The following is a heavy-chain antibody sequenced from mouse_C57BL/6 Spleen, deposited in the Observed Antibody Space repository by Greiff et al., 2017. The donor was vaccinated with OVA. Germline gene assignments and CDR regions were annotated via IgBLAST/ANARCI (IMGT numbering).Heavy chain of an antibody. V-gene: IGHV1-52*01. CDR1: GYTFTSYW. CDR2: IDPSDSET. Sequence: QVQLKQPGAELVRPGSSVKLSCKASGYTFTSYWMHWVKQRPIQGLEWIGNIDPSDSETHYNQKFKDKATLTVDKSSSTAYMQLSSLTSEDSAVYYCARKGTVVAGDYWGQGTTLTVSS. J-gene: IGHJ2*01. D-gene: IGHD1-1*01. CDR3: ARKGTVVAGDY.